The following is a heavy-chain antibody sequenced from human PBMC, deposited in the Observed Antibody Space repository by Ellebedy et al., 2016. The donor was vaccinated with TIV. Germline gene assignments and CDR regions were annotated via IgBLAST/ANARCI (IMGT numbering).Heavy chain of an antibody. Sequence: MPSETLSLTCAVSGGSISSSNWWSWVRQPPGKGLEWIGEIYHSGSTDYNPSLKRRVTISMDKSKNQFSLKLRSVTAADTAVYYCARVDGIFSFDYWGQGTLVTVSS. CDR1: GGSISSSNW. J-gene: IGHJ4*02. CDR2: IYHSGST. V-gene: IGHV4-4*02. CDR3: ARVDGIFSFDY.